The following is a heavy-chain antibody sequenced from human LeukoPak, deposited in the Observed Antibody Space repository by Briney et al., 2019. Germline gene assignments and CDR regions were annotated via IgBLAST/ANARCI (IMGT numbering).Heavy chain of an antibody. V-gene: IGHV3-48*01. D-gene: IGHD2-2*01. CDR2: ISVSSSTI. CDR1: GFTFSSYS. CDR3: ARDCSSTPKVGYNWFDP. Sequence: GGSLRLSCAASGFTFSSYSMNWVRQAPGKGLEWVSYISVSSSTIYYADSVKGRFTISRDNAKNSLYLQMNSLRAEDTAVYYCARDCSSTPKVGYNWFDPWGQGTLVTVSS. J-gene: IGHJ5*02.